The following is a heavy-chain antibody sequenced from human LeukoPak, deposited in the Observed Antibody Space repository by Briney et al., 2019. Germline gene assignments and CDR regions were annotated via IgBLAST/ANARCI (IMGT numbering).Heavy chain of an antibody. V-gene: IGHV1-2*02. Sequence: AASVKVSCKASGYTFTGYYMHWVRQAPGQGLEWMGWINPNSGGINYAQKFQGRVTMTRDTSISTAYMELSRLRSDDTAVYYCASTDYYDSSGYYPYWGQGTLVTVSS. CDR3: ASTDYYDSSGYYPY. CDR2: INPNSGGI. D-gene: IGHD3-22*01. J-gene: IGHJ4*02. CDR1: GYTFTGYY.